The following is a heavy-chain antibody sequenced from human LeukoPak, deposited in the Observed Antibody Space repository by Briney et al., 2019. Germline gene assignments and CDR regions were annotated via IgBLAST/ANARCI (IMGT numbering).Heavy chain of an antibody. CDR1: GFTFSNAW. D-gene: IGHD6-13*01. J-gene: IGHJ5*02. V-gene: IGHV3-23*01. CDR2: ISGSGGST. Sequence: PGGSLRLSCAASGFTFSNAWMSWVRRAPGKGLEWVSAISGSGGSTYYADSVKGRFTISRDNSKNTLYLQMNSLRAEDTAVYYCAKELAAAGIDRFDPWGQGTLVTVSS. CDR3: AKELAAAGIDRFDP.